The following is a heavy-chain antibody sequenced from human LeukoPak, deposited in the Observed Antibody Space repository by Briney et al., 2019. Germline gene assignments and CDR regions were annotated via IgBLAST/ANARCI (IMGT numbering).Heavy chain of an antibody. Sequence: SVKVSCKASGGTFSSYAISWVRQAPGQGLEWMGGIIPIFGTANYAQKFQGRVTITADESMSTAYMELSSLRSEDTAVYYCARALLWFGELYNWFDPWGQGTLVTVSS. V-gene: IGHV1-69*13. J-gene: IGHJ5*02. CDR3: ARALLWFGELYNWFDP. D-gene: IGHD3-10*01. CDR2: IIPIFGTA. CDR1: GGTFSSYA.